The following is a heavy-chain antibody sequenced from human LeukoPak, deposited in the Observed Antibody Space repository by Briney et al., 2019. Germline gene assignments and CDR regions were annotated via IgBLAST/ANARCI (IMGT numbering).Heavy chain of an antibody. J-gene: IGHJ4*02. CDR1: GGSVSSGSYY. Sequence: SETLSLTCTVSGGSVSSGSYYWRWIRQPPGRGLEWIGYIYYSGSTNYNPSLKSRVTISVDTSKNQFSLKLSSVTAADTAVYYCARERGYSGYGSFDYWGQGTLVTVSS. CDR3: ARERGYSGYGSFDY. D-gene: IGHD5-12*01. CDR2: IYYSGST. V-gene: IGHV4-61*01.